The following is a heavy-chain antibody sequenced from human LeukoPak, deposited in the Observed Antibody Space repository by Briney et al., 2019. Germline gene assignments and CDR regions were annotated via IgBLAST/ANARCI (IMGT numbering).Heavy chain of an antibody. CDR1: GFSFSNYW. CDR2: IKPDGSEK. CDR3: AKGPLIEVAGTTWDY. V-gene: IGHV3-7*03. Sequence: PGGSLRLSCVASGFSFSNYWMSWVRQPPGKGLEWVAHIKPDGSEKNYVDSVKGRFTISRDNSKNTLHLQMNSLRAEDTAVYYCAKGPLIEVAGTTWDYWGQGTLVTVSS. J-gene: IGHJ4*02. D-gene: IGHD6-19*01.